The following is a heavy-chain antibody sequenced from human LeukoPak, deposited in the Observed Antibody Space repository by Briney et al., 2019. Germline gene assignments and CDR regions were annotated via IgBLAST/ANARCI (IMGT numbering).Heavy chain of an antibody. J-gene: IGHJ4*02. CDR3: TRIAAAGTYGVDY. CDR2: IRSKANSYAT. Sequence: GGSLRLSCAASGFTFSGSAMHWVRQASGKGLEWVGSIRSKANSYATAYAASVKGRFTISRDDSKNTAYLQMNSLKTEDTAVYYCTRIAAAGTYGVDYWGQGTLVTVSS. D-gene: IGHD6-13*01. V-gene: IGHV3-73*01. CDR1: GFTFSGSA.